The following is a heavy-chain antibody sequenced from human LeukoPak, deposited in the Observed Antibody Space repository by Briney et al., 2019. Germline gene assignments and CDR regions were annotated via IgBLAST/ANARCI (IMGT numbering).Heavy chain of an antibody. V-gene: IGHV3-49*04. D-gene: IGHD1-26*01. J-gene: IGHJ4*02. CDR2: ISSKAYGGTT. Sequence: GGSLRLSCTASGFTFGDYAMSWVRQAPGKGLEWVGFISSKAYGGTTEYAASVKGRFTISRDDSKSIAYLQMNSLKTEDTAVYYCTRGEWELPDYWGQGTLVTVSS. CDR3: TRGEWELPDY. CDR1: GFTFGDYA.